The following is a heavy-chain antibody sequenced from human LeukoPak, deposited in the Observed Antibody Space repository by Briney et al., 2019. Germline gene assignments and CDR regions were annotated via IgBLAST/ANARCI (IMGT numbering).Heavy chain of an antibody. V-gene: IGHV3-7*01. CDR1: GFTVSSYW. J-gene: IGHJ4*02. D-gene: IGHD1-26*01. Sequence: GGSLRLSCAASGFTVSSYWMSWVRQAPGKGLEWVANIKQDGSEKYYVDSVKGRFTISRDNAKNSLYLQMNSLRAEDTAVYYCARVRGSYFFVDYWGQGTLVTVSS. CDR2: IKQDGSEK. CDR3: ARVRGSYFFVDY.